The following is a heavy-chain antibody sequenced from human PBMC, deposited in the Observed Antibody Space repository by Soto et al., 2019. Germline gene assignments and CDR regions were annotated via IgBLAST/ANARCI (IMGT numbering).Heavy chain of an antibody. J-gene: IGHJ4*02. D-gene: IGHD2-21*02. CDR3: ARDPMMTAISIGWVY. CDR2: ISYDGSTK. Sequence: QVQLVESGGGVVQPGTSLRLSCAASGFNFNTFGMHWVRQAPGQGLEWVALISYDGSTKYYADSVKGRFTISRDNSKNTLYLQMNSLRADDTAVYYCARDPMMTAISIGWVYWGQGTLVTVSS. V-gene: IGHV3-33*05. CDR1: GFNFNTFG.